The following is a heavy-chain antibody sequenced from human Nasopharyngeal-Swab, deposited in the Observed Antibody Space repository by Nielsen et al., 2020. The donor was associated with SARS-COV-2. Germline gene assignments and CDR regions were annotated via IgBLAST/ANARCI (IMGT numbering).Heavy chain of an antibody. CDR1: GFTFSYYW. J-gene: IGHJ4*02. V-gene: IGHV3-7*01. Sequence: GESLKISCAASGFTFSYYWMSWVRQAPGKGLEWVANIKQDGSEKYYVDSVKGRFTISRDNAKNSVYLQMNSLRAEDTAVYYCARSMIDYWGQGTLVTVSS. CDR2: IKQDGSEK. CDR3: ARSMIDY.